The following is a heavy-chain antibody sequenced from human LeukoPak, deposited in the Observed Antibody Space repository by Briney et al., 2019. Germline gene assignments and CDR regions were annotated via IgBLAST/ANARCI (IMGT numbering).Heavy chain of an antibody. D-gene: IGHD3-22*01. J-gene: IGHJ5*02. V-gene: IGHV4-59*01. CDR3: ARAKSSGYPTNWFDP. Sequence: SETLSLTCTVSGGSISSYYWSWIRQPPGKGLEWIGYIYYSGSINYNPSLKSRVTISVDTSKNQFSLKLSSVTAADTAVYYCARAKSSGYPTNWFDPWGQGTLVTVSS. CDR1: GGSISSYY. CDR2: IYYSGSI.